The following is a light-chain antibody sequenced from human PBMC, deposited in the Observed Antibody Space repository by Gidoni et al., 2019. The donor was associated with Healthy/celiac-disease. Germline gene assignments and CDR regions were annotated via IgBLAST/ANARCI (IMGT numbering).Light chain of an antibody. J-gene: IGKJ1*01. CDR3: MQALQTPLA. CDR2: LGS. V-gene: IGKV2-28*01. Sequence: IVMTQSPPSLPVTPGEPASISCRSSQSLLHSNGYNYLDWYLQKPGQSPQLLIYLGSNRASGVPDRFSGSGSGTDCTLKISIVEAEDVGVYYCMQALQTPLAFGQGTKVEIK. CDR1: QSLLHSNGYNY.